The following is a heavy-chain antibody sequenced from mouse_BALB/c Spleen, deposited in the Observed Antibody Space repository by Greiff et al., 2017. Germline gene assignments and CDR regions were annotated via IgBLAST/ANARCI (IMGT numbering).Heavy chain of an antibody. CDR3: ARNGFTTGAMDY. Sequence: EVQLQQSGPELVKPGASVKISCKASGYSFTGYYMHWVKQSHVKSLEWIGRINPYNGATSYNQNFKDKASLTVDKSSSTAYMELHSLTSEDSAVYYCARNGFTTGAMDYWGQGTSVTVSS. CDR2: INPYNGAT. V-gene: IGHV1-31*01. J-gene: IGHJ4*01. CDR1: GYSFTGYY. D-gene: IGHD2-12*01.